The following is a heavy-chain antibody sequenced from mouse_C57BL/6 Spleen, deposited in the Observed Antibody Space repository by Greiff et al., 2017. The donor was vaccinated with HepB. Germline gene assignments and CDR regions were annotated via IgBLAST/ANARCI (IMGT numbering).Heavy chain of an antibody. V-gene: IGHV5-9-1*02. CDR1: GFTFSSYA. CDR2: ISSGGDYI. CDR3: TREGGLPAWFAY. J-gene: IGHJ3*01. Sequence: EVMLVESGEGLVKPGGSLKLSCAASGFTFSSYAMSWVRQTPEKRLEWVAYISSGGDYIYYADTVKGRFTISRDNARNTLYLQMSSLKSEDTAMYYCTREGGLPAWFAYWGQGTLVTVSA. D-gene: IGHD2-2*01.